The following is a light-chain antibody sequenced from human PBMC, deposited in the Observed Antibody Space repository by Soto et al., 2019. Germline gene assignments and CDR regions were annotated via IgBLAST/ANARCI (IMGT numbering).Light chain of an antibody. J-gene: IGLJ3*02. CDR1: SSDVGGYNY. CDR3: SSYTTISTLEV. V-gene: IGLV2-14*01. Sequence: QSVLTQPASVSGSPGQSITISCTGTSSDVGGYNYVFWYQQHPGKAPKLMIYEVSNRPSGVSNRFSGSKSGNTASLTISGLQAEDEADYYCSSYTTISTLEVFGGGTKLTVL. CDR2: EVS.